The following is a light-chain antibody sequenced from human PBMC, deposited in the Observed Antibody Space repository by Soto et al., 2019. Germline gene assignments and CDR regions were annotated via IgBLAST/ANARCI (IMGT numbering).Light chain of an antibody. CDR2: DAS. CDR3: QQRYNWPWT. V-gene: IGKV3-11*01. Sequence: EIALTQSPGTLSLSPGERATLSCRASQSVGSYLAWYQQKPGQAPRLLIYDASNRATGIPARFSGSGSGTDFTLTISSLAPEDFVVYYCQQRYNWPWTFGQGTKLEI. J-gene: IGKJ2*01. CDR1: QSVGSY.